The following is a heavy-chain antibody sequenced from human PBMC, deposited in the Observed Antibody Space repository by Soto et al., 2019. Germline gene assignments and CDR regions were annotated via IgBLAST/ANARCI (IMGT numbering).Heavy chain of an antibody. CDR1: GFTFSSYW. V-gene: IGHV3-74*01. CDR3: ARDQGGYYSFWFDP. CDR2: INSDGSST. D-gene: IGHD3-22*01. Sequence: EVQLVESGGGLVQPGGSLRLSCAASGFTFSSYWMHWVRQAPGKGLVWVSRINSDGSSTSYADSVKGRFTISRDNSKNTLYLQRNSLRAEDTAVYYCARDQGGYYSFWFDPWGQVTLVTVSS. J-gene: IGHJ5*02.